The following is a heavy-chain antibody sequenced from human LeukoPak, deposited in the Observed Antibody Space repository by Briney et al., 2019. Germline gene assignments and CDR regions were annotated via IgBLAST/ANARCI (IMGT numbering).Heavy chain of an antibody. Sequence: ASVNVSCKASGYTFTSYGISWVRQAPGQGLEWMGWISAYNGNTNYAQKLQGRVTMTTDTSTSTAYMELRSLRSDDTAVYYCARDYSKFIAVAAGYWGQGTLVTVSS. V-gene: IGHV1-18*01. CDR2: ISAYNGNT. D-gene: IGHD6-19*01. CDR1: GYTFTSYG. J-gene: IGHJ4*02. CDR3: ARDYSKFIAVAAGY.